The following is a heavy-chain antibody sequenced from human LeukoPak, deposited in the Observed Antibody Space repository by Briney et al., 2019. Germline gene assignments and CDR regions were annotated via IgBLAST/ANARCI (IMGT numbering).Heavy chain of an antibody. CDR1: GGSINNNDYY. CDR3: ARDSSTSYHFDF. V-gene: IGHV4-39*02. Sequence: SETLSLTYTVSGGSINNNDYYWGWVRQSPGMGLEWIGSIYYSGYTYFNSSLKSRVTIAVDTSKNQFSLKLSSVTAADTAVYYCARDSSTSYHFDFWGQGTLVTVSS. J-gene: IGHJ4*02. D-gene: IGHD2-2*01. CDR2: IYYSGYT.